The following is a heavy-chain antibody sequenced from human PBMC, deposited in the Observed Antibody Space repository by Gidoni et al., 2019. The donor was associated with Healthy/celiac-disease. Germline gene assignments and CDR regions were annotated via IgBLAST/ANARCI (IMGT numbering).Heavy chain of an antibody. Sequence: QLQLQESGPGLVKPSETLSLTCTVSGGSISSSSYYWGWIRQPPGKGLEWIGSIYYSGSTYYNPSLKSRVTISVDTSKNQFSLKLSSVTAADTAVYYCARDINWNDVSYYYYGMDVWGQGTTVTVSS. CDR3: ARDINWNDVSYYYYGMDV. CDR1: GGSISSSSYY. CDR2: IYYSGST. J-gene: IGHJ6*02. D-gene: IGHD1-1*01. V-gene: IGHV4-39*07.